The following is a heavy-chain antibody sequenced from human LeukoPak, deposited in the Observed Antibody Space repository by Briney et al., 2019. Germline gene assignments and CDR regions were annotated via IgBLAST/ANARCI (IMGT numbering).Heavy chain of an antibody. CDR2: INPTTGEI. Sequence: ASVKVSCKASGYTFTDYYIHWLRQAPGRGVEWVSWINPTTGEIKSSQNFQGRATITWDTSLGTAFMELRRLTSDDTTVYYCLRGVRITAERPAVDVWGKGTTVIVSS. D-gene: IGHD6-6*01. CDR3: LRGVRITAERPAVDV. V-gene: IGHV1-2*02. J-gene: IGHJ6*04. CDR1: GYTFTDYY.